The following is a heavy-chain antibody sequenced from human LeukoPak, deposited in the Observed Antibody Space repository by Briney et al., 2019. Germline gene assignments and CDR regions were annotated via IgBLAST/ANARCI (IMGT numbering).Heavy chain of an antibody. CDR3: TTDTWFGELELDY. V-gene: IGHV3-15*01. J-gene: IGHJ4*02. CDR2: IKSKTDGGTT. Sequence: GGSLRLSCAASGFTFSNAWMSWVRQAPGKGLEWVGRIKSKTDGGTTDYAAPVKGRFTISRDDSKNTLYLQMNSLKTEDTAVYYCTTDTWFGELELDYWGRGTLVTVSS. D-gene: IGHD3-10*01. CDR1: GFTFSNAW.